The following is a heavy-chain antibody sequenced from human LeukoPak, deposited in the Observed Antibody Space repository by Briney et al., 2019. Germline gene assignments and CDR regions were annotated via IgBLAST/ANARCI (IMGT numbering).Heavy chain of an antibody. CDR2: ISGSSSYI. CDR1: GFTFSTYT. J-gene: IGHJ4*02. CDR3: ARDGERYCSGGSCSHIGH. D-gene: IGHD2-15*01. Sequence: GGSLRLSCAASGFTFSTYTMNWVRQAPGQGLEWVSSISGSSSYIYYADSVKGRFTISRDNARNSLYLQMNSLRAEDTAVYYCARDGERYCSGGSCSHIGHWGQGTLVSVSS. V-gene: IGHV3-21*01.